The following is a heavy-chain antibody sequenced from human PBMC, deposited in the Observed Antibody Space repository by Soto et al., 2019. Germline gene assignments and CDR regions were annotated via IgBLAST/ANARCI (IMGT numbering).Heavy chain of an antibody. CDR1: GYSFTSYW. D-gene: IGHD2-15*01. Sequence: GESLKISCKGSGYSFTSYWIGWVRQMPGKGLEWMGIIYPGDSDTRYSPSFQGQVTISADKSISTAYLQWSSLKASDTAMYYCARQISEYCSGGSCYGPDYWGQGTLVTVSS. V-gene: IGHV5-51*01. CDR3: ARQISEYCSGGSCYGPDY. CDR2: IYPGDSDT. J-gene: IGHJ4*02.